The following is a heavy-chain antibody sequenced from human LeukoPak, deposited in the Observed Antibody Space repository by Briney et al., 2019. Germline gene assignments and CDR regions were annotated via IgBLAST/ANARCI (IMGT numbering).Heavy chain of an antibody. J-gene: IGHJ5*01. CDR1: GGSISGYY. V-gene: IGHV4-59*08. CDR3: ARSVPSLDYLFDS. Sequence: SETLSLTCPVSGGSISGYYWTWIRQLPGKGLEWTGYIYNSGITNYNPSLKSRVTVSVDTSKNQFSLRLTSVTAADTAVYYCARSVPSLDYLFDSWGHGTLVTVSS. CDR2: IYNSGIT. D-gene: IGHD4-11*01.